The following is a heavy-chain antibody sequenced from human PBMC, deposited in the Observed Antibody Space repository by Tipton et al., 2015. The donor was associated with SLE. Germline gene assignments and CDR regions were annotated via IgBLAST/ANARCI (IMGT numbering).Heavy chain of an antibody. CDR3: ATTMIQGVYERCCDP. V-gene: IGHV1-24*01. Sequence: QSGAEVKKPGASVKVSCKVSGYSLTELSMHWVRQAPGKGLEWLGGFDPDDVETIYAQKFQDRVTMAEDTSTDTAYMELSSLTSEDTAVFYCATTMIQGVYERCCDPCGQGTLVTVSS. D-gene: IGHD3-10*01. J-gene: IGHJ5*02. CDR1: GYSLTELS. CDR2: FDPDDVET.